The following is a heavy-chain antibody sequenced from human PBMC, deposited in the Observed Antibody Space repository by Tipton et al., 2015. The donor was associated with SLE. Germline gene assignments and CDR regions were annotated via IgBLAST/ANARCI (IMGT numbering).Heavy chain of an antibody. V-gene: IGHV4-34*01. CDR2: INHSGST. J-gene: IGHJ3*01. Sequence: TLSLTCAVYGGSFSGYYWSWFRQPPGKGLGWIGEINHSGSTQENPSIKSRVTISVDTSKNHFSLKLSSVTAADTAVYYCARDRDYYDSSGLLLEGFDVWGQCTMVTVSS. CDR1: GGSFSGYY. D-gene: IGHD3-22*01. CDR3: ARDRDYYDSSGLLLEGFDV.